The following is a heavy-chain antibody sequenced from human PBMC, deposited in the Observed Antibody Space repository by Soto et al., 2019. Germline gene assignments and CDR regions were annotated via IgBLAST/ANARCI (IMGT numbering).Heavy chain of an antibody. V-gene: IGHV4-31*03. CDR3: VLGFGESPYFDY. D-gene: IGHD3-10*01. CDR1: GGSISRGGYY. J-gene: IGHJ4*02. CDR2: IYYSGST. Sequence: SETLSLTCTVSGGSISRGGYYWSWIRQHPGKGLEWIGYIYYSGSTYYNPSLKSRVTISVDTSKNQFSLKLSSVTAADTAVYYCVLGFGESPYFDYWGQGTLVTVSS.